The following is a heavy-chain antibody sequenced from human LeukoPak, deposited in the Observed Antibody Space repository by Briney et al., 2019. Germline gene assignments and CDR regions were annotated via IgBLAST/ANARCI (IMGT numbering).Heavy chain of an antibody. CDR2: ISYSGLTT. CDR3: AKGLGFLPQFDY. V-gene: IGHV3-23*01. CDR1: GLTLSSDA. D-gene: IGHD6-19*01. J-gene: IGHJ4*02. Sequence: GGTLTLSCAASGLTLSSDAMIWVRQAPGKGLEWVSNISYSGLTTYYADSVKGRFTVSRDNSKNTVYLQMNSLSAEDTALYYCAKGLGFLPQFDYWGQGALVAVSS.